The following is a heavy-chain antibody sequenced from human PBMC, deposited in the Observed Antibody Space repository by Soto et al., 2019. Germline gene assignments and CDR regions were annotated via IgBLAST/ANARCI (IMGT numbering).Heavy chain of an antibody. CDR2: IYNSGST. Sequence: PSETLSLTCTVSGGSVSSGSYYWSWIRQPPGKGLEWIGYIYNSGSTNYNPSLKSRVTISVDTSKNHFSLRMSSVTAADTAVYYCARESDSGSCYFDYWGRGTLVTVSS. V-gene: IGHV4-61*03. J-gene: IGHJ4*02. CDR1: GGSVSSGSYY. D-gene: IGHD3-10*01. CDR3: ARESDSGSCYFDY.